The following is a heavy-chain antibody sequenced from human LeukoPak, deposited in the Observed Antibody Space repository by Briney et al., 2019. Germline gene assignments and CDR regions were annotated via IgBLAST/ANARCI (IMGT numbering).Heavy chain of an antibody. Sequence: SSETLSLTCTVSGGSISSSSYYWGWIRQPPGKGLEWIGSIYYSGSTYYNPSLKSRVTISVDTSKNQFSLKLSSVTAADTAVYYCARAHRKPYSGSYGNWFDPWGQGTLVTVSS. CDR1: GGSISSSSYY. CDR2: IYYSGST. D-gene: IGHD1-26*01. V-gene: IGHV4-39*01. CDR3: ARAHRKPYSGSYGNWFDP. J-gene: IGHJ5*02.